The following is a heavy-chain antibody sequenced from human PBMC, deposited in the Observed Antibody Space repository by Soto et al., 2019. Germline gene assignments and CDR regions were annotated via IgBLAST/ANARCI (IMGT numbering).Heavy chain of an antibody. Sequence: GGSLRLSCAASGFIFENFGMSWVRQAPGKGLEWISSISGSGFKKYYADSVKGRFTISRDNSKSTVYLELNNLSAEDTAVHHCAKNQGVELVPLATVDWFDPWGQGSVVTVS. CDR3: AKNQGVELVPLATVDWFDP. CDR2: ISGSGFKK. V-gene: IGHV3-23*01. CDR1: GFIFENFG. D-gene: IGHD1-26*01. J-gene: IGHJ5*02.